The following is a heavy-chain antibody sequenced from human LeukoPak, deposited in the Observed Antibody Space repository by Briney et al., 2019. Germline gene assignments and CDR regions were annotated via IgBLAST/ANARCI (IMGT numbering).Heavy chain of an antibody. J-gene: IGHJ4*02. V-gene: IGHV3-74*01. D-gene: IGHD1-26*01. CDR3: ARTRYSGSDGY. Sequence: GGSLRLSCAASGFTFSSYCMHWVCQAPGKGLLWVSRINTDGSGTNYADSVKGRFTIPRDKAKNTLYLQMNSLRAEDTAVYYCARTRYSGSDGYWGQGTLVTVSS. CDR2: INTDGSGT. CDR1: GFTFSSYC.